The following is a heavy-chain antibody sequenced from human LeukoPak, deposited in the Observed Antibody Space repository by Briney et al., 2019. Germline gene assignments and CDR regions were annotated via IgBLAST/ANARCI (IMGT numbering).Heavy chain of an antibody. CDR2: ISDSGDNT. J-gene: IGHJ5*02. CDR3: VKDRWLS. V-gene: IGHV3-23*01. D-gene: IGHD4-23*01. CDR1: GFTFSSET. Sequence: QPGRSLRLSCAASGFTFSSETMAWVRQAPGKGLEWVSTISDSGDNTHYAESVKGRFTISRDNSENTLYLQMNNLRAEDTAVYYCVKDRWLSWGQGTQVTVSS.